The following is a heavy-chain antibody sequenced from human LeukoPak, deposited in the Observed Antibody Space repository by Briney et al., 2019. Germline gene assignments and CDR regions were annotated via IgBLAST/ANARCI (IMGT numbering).Heavy chain of an antibody. J-gene: IGHJ5*02. CDR1: GGSISSYY. CDR3: AREEYFDWLSPGWFDP. CDR2: IYYSGST. D-gene: IGHD3-9*01. V-gene: IGHV4-59*01. Sequence: SETLSLTCTVSGGSISSYYWSWIRQPPGKGLEWIVYIYYSGSTNYNPSLKSRVTISVDTSKNQFSLKLSSVTAADTAVYYCAREEYFDWLSPGWFDPWGQGTLVTVSS.